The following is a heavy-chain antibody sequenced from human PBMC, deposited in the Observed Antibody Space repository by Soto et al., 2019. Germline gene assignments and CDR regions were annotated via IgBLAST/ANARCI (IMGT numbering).Heavy chain of an antibody. CDR3: ARDASGHFDY. CDR1: GFTVSDS. D-gene: IGHD6-19*01. Sequence: RRLSCSVAGFTVSDSMSWVRQAPGKGLECVSFIHSDGSTHYTDSVRGRFTISRDNSKNTLYLQMDRLRVDDTAVYFCARDASGHFDYWGQGTLVTVSS. CDR2: IHSDGST. J-gene: IGHJ4*02. V-gene: IGHV3-53*01.